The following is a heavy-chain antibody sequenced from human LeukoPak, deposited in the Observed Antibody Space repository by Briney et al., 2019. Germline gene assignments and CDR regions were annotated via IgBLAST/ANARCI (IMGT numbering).Heavy chain of an antibody. CDR3: ARDRLSYYYDSSGSLDY. Sequence: PGRSLRLSCAASGFTFSSYGMHWVRQAPGKGLEWVAVIWYDGGNKYYADSVKGRFTISRDNSKNTLYLQMNSLRAEDTAVYYCARDRLSYYYDSSGSLDYWGQGTLVTVSS. CDR1: GFTFSSYG. D-gene: IGHD3-22*01. J-gene: IGHJ4*02. V-gene: IGHV3-33*01. CDR2: IWYDGGNK.